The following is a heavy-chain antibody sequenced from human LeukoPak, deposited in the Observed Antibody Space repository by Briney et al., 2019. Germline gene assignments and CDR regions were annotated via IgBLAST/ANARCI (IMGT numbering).Heavy chain of an antibody. CDR2: IYTSGST. CDR1: GGSISSYY. CDR3: ARSGPQREYYYYYYMDV. V-gene: IGHV4-4*07. D-gene: IGHD6-25*01. Sequence: PSETLSLTCTVSGGSISSYYWSWIRQPAGKGLEWIGRIYTSGSTNYNPSLKSRVTMSVDTSKNQFSLKLSSVTAADTAVYYCARSGPQREYYYYYYMDVWGKGTTVTVSS. J-gene: IGHJ6*03.